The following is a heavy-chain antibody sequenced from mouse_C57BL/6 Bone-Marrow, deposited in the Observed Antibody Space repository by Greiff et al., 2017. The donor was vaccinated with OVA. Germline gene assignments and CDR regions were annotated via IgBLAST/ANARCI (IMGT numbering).Heavy chain of an antibody. V-gene: IGHV5-16*01. Sequence: EVHLVESEGGLVQPGSSMKLSCTASGFTLSDYYMAWVRQVPEKGLEWVANINYDGSSTYYLDSLKSRFIISRDNAKNILYLQMSSLKSEDTATYYCARVEGYYYGSSYAYWGQGTLVTVSA. CDR2: INYDGSST. D-gene: IGHD1-1*01. CDR1: GFTLSDYY. J-gene: IGHJ3*01. CDR3: ARVEGYYYGSSYAY.